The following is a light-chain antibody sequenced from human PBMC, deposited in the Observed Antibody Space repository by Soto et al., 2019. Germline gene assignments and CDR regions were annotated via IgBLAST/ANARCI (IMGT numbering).Light chain of an antibody. Sequence: AVVTQEPSLTVSPGGTVTLTYGSSTGDVTGGHYPYWFQQKPGQAPRTLIYDTSNRHSWTPARFSGSLLGGKAALTLSGAQAEDEAEYYCFLSYSGARPVVFGGGTKLTVL. CDR2: DTS. CDR3: FLSYSGARPVV. V-gene: IGLV7-46*01. J-gene: IGLJ2*01. CDR1: TGDVTGGHY.